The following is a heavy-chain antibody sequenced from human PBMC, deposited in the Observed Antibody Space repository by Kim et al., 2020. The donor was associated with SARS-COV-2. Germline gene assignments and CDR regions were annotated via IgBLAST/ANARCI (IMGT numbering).Heavy chain of an antibody. V-gene: IGHV2-70*01. Sequence: KYYSTSLKPRLTISKYTSKNPVVLKMTNMDPEDTATYYCARAYGDWSVDYWGQGTLVTVSS. J-gene: IGHJ4*02. D-gene: IGHD4-17*01. CDR3: ARAYGDWSVDY. CDR2: K.